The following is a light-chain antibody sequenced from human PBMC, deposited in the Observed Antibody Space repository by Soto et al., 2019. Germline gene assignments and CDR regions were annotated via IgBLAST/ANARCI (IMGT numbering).Light chain of an antibody. CDR2: EVS. CDR1: SSDVGGYNY. J-gene: IGLJ1*01. V-gene: IGLV2-14*01. Sequence: QSALTQPAYVSGSPGQSITMSCTGTSSDVGGYNYVSWYQQHPGKAPKLMIYEVSNRPSGVSNRFSGSKSGNTASLSISGLQAEDEAEYYCSSYTSSPLGVFGAATKLTVL. CDR3: SSYTSSPLGV.